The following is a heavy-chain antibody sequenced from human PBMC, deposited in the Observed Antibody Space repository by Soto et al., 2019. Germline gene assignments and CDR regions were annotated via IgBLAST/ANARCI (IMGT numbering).Heavy chain of an antibody. CDR2: ISGSGGST. D-gene: IGHD3-10*01. CDR3: AKDRMMVVRGGYYYGMDV. J-gene: IGHJ6*02. Sequence: EVQLLESGGGLVQPGESLRLSCAASGFIFSTYAMSWVRQAPGKGLEWVSAISGSGGSTYYADSVKGRFTISRDKSKNTLYLQMNSLRAEDTAVYYCAKDRMMVVRGGYYYGMDVWGQGTTVTVSS. V-gene: IGHV3-23*01. CDR1: GFIFSTYA.